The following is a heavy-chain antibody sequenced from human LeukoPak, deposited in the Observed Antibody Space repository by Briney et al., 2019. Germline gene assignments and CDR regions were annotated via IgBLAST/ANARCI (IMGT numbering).Heavy chain of an antibody. D-gene: IGHD4-23*01. Sequence: PSETLSLTCTASGGSISSYYWSWIRQPPGKGLEWIGYIYYSGSTNYNPSLKSRVTISVDTSKNQFSLKLGSVTAADTAVYYCARSSTVVNYFDYWGQGTLVTVSS. CDR1: GGSISSYY. J-gene: IGHJ4*02. CDR2: IYYSGST. V-gene: IGHV4-59*01. CDR3: ARSSTVVNYFDY.